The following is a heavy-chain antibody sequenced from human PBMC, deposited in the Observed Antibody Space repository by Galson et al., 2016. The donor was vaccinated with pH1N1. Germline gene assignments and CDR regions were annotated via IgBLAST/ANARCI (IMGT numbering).Heavy chain of an antibody. D-gene: IGHD4-17*01. Sequence: QSGAEVKKPGESLKISCKGSGYRFTNSWIGWVRQMPGKGLEWMGIIYLGGSHIRYSPSFQGQVTISADKSINIVSLQWSSLKASDTAMYYCARQNDYGDYRGDAFDIWGQGTMVTVSS. CDR1: GYRFTNSW. CDR3: ARQNDYGDYRGDAFDI. J-gene: IGHJ3*02. V-gene: IGHV5-51*01. CDR2: IYLGGSHI.